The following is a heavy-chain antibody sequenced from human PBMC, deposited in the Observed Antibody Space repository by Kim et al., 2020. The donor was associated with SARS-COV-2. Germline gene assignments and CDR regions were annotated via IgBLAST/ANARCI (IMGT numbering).Heavy chain of an antibody. CDR1: GGSISSYY. V-gene: IGHV4-59*13. D-gene: IGHD4-17*01. J-gene: IGHJ4*01. Sequence: SETLSLTCTVSGGSISSYYWSWIRQPPGKGLEWIGYIYYSGRTNYNPSLKSRFTISVDTSKNQLSLKLSSVTAADTAVYYCARDGGYGYYDGGWYYFDY. CDR3: ARDGGYGYYDGGWYYFDY. CDR2: IYYSGRT.